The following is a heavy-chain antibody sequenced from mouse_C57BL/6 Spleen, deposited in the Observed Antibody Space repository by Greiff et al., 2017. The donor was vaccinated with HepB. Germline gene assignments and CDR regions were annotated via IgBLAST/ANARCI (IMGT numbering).Heavy chain of an antibody. CDR2: INPSSGYT. J-gene: IGHJ1*03. Sequence: QVQLQQSGAELARPGASVKMSCKASGYTFTSYTMHWVKQRPGQGLEWIGYINPSSGYTKYNQKFKDKATLTADKSSSTAYMQLSSLTSEDSAVYSCARVYYGSRNWYFDVWGTGTTVTVSS. V-gene: IGHV1-4*01. CDR3: ARVYYGSRNWYFDV. CDR1: GYTFTSYT. D-gene: IGHD1-1*01.